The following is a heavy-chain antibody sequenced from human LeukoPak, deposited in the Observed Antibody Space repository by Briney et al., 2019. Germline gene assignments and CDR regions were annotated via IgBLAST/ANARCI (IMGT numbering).Heavy chain of an antibody. D-gene: IGHD6-19*01. V-gene: IGHV4-39*07. CDR3: ARDPTGGSGWYMWAFDI. CDR2: IFYSGST. CDR1: GGSLSTSSYY. J-gene: IGHJ3*02. Sequence: SETLSLTCTVSGGSLSTSSYYWGWVRQPPGKGLEWIGNIFYSGSTYYSPSLKSRVTISLDTSRNQFSLKLNSVTAADTAVYYCARDPTGGSGWYMWAFDIWGQGTMVTVSS.